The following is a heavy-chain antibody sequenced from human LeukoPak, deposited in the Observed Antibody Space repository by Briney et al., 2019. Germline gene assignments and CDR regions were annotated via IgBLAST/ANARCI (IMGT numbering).Heavy chain of an antibody. CDR3: TRIAAAGAYYFDY. V-gene: IGHV3-49*04. CDR2: IRSKAYGGTT. CDR1: GFTFGDYA. Sequence: GGSLRLSCTASGFTFGDYAMSWVRQAPGKGLEWVGFIRSKAYGGTTEYAASVKGRFTISRDDSKSIAYLQMNSLKTEDTAVYYCTRIAAAGAYYFDYWGQGTLVTVSS. D-gene: IGHD1-26*01. J-gene: IGHJ4*02.